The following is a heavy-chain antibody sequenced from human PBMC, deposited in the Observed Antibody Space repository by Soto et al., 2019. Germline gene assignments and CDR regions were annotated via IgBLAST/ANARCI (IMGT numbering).Heavy chain of an antibody. D-gene: IGHD2-2*02. Sequence: QVQLVQSGAEVKKPGSSVKVSCKASGGTFSSYAISWVRQAPGQGLEWMGGIIPIFGTANYAQKFQGRVTITADESTSTAYMELSSMRSEDTAVYYCARATSTKYCSSTSRYRGIYYYYGMDVWGQGTTVTVSS. CDR3: ARATSTKYCSSTSRYRGIYYYYGMDV. CDR1: GGTFSSYA. CDR2: IIPIFGTA. V-gene: IGHV1-69*01. J-gene: IGHJ6*02.